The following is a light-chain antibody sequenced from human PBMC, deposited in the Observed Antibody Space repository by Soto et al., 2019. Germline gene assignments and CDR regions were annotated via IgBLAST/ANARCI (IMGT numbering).Light chain of an antibody. Sequence: QSALTQPASVSGSPGQSITISCAGISSDVGFSNFVFWFQQHPGTAPKLMIYEVNNRPSGVSDRFYGSKSGNTASLTISGLQAEDEAEYYCSSFTSRDTDVFGTGTKVTVL. J-gene: IGLJ1*01. CDR1: SSDVGFSNF. CDR3: SSFTSRDTDV. CDR2: EVN. V-gene: IGLV2-14*01.